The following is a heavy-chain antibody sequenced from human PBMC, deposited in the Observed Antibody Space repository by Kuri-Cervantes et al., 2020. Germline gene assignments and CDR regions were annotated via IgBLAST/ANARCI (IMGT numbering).Heavy chain of an antibody. CDR2: INPSGGST. D-gene: IGHD4-17*01. V-gene: IGHV1-46*01. J-gene: IGHJ4*02. CDR1: GYTFTSYY. CDR3: AREGYGDYVLMPDRIKFFDY. Sequence: ASVKVSCKASGYTFTSYYMHWVRQAPGQGLEWMGIINPSGGSTSYAQKFQGRVTMTRDTSTSTVYMELSSPRSEDTAVYYCAREGYGDYVLMPDRIKFFDYWGQGTLVTVSS.